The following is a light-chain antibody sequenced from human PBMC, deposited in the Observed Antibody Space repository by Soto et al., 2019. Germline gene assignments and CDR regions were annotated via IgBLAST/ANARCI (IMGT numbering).Light chain of an antibody. J-gene: IGKJ1*01. CDR1: QSVSSSY. V-gene: IGKV3-20*01. Sequence: EIVLTQSPGTLSLSPGERATLSSRASQSVSSSYLAWYQQKPGQAPRLLIYGASSRATGIPDRFSGSGSGTDFTLTISRLEPEDFAVYYCQPYGSSPTTFGQGTKVEIK. CDR2: GAS. CDR3: QPYGSSPTT.